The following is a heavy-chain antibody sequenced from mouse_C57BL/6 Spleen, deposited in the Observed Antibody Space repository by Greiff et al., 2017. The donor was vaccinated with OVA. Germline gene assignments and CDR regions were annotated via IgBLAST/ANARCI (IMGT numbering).Heavy chain of an antibody. J-gene: IGHJ2*01. Sequence: VQLQQSGPELVKPGASVKISCKASGYAFSSSWMNWVKQRPGKGLEWIGRIYPGDGDTNYNGKFKGKAILTADKSSSTAYMELRSLTSEDSAVYYCTTKLGRRYFDYWGQGTTLTVSS. V-gene: IGHV1-82*01. D-gene: IGHD4-1*01. CDR1: GYAFSSSW. CDR3: TTKLGRRYFDY. CDR2: IYPGDGDT.